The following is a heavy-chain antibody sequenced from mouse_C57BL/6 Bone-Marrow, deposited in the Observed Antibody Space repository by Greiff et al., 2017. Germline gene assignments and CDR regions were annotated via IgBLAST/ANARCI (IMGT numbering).Heavy chain of an antibody. CDR3: ARAAQATWFAY. J-gene: IGHJ3*01. CDR2: ISSGSSTI. V-gene: IGHV5-17*01. Sequence: EVNLVESGGGLVKPGGSLKLSCAASGFTFSDYGMHWVRQAPEKGLEWVAYISSGSSTIYYADTVKGRFTISRDNAKNTLFLQMTSLRSEDTAMYYCARAAQATWFAYWGQGTLVTVSA. D-gene: IGHD3-2*02. CDR1: GFTFSDYG.